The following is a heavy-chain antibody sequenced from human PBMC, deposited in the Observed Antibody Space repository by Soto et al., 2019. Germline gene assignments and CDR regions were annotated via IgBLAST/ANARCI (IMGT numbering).Heavy chain of an antibody. V-gene: IGHV1-69*06. Sequence: QVQLVQSGAEVKKPGSSVTVSCKASGGTFCSYAISWVRQAPGQGLEWMGGVIPIFGTANYARKFQGRVTITAEKATSTAYMELSSLRSEDTAVYYCARERLELREKYGMDVWGQGTTVTVSS. CDR3: ARERLELREKYGMDV. D-gene: IGHD1-7*01. CDR2: VIPIFGTA. CDR1: GGTFCSYA. J-gene: IGHJ6*02.